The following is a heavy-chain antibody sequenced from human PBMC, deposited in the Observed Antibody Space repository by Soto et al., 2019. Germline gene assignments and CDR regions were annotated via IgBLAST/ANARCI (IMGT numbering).Heavy chain of an antibody. J-gene: IGHJ6*02. CDR3: VRSRVFTAEVGLTNYYYYYGMDV. Sequence: SQTLSLTCAISGDTVSSDSAAWNWIRQSPSRGLEWLGRAYYRSKWYIEYAPSVRSRITINPDTSKNQLSLQLSSVTPEDTAVYYCVRSRVFTAEVGLTNYYYYYGMDVWGQGTTVTVSS. CDR2: AYYRSKWYI. CDR1: GDTVSSDSAA. D-gene: IGHD6-19*01. V-gene: IGHV6-1*01.